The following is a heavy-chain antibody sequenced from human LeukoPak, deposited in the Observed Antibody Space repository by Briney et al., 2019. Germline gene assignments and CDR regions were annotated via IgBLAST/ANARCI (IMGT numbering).Heavy chain of an antibody. CDR2: IIPIFGTA. CDR1: GYTFTGYY. J-gene: IGHJ4*02. V-gene: IGHV1-69*05. D-gene: IGHD5/OR15-5a*01. CDR3: AREVSGS. Sequence: GASVKVSCKASGYTFTGYYMHWVRQAPGQGLEWMGRIIPIFGTANYAQKFQGRVTITTDESTSTAYMELSSLRSEDTAVYYCAREVSGSWGQGTLVTVSS.